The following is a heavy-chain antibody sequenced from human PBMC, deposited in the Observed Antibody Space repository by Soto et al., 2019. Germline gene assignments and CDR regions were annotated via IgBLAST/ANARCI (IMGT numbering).Heavy chain of an antibody. CDR1: GATFSSYA. J-gene: IGHJ3*02. V-gene: IGHV1-69*06. Sequence: SVKASCKASGATFSSYAVSWVRQAPGQGLEWMGGIIPIFGTANYAQKFQGRVTITADKSTSTAYMELSSLRSEDTAVYYCAGSPSSGWYGDAFDIWGRGTLVTGSS. CDR2: IIPIFGTA. CDR3: AGSPSSGWYGDAFDI. D-gene: IGHD6-19*01.